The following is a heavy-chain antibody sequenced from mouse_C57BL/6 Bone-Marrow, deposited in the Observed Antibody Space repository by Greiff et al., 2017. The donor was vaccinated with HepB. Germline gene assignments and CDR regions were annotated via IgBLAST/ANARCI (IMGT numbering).Heavy chain of an antibody. D-gene: IGHD1-1*01. CDR3: ARYGSSYFDY. Sequence: VQLQQFGPELVKPGASVKISCRASGYSFTGYYMNWVKQSPEKSLEWIGEINPSTGGTTSNQKFKAKATLTVDKSSSTAYMQLKSLTSEDSAVYYCARYGSSYFDYWGQGTTLTVSS. CDR2: INPSTGGT. CDR1: GYSFTGYY. V-gene: IGHV1-42*01. J-gene: IGHJ2*01.